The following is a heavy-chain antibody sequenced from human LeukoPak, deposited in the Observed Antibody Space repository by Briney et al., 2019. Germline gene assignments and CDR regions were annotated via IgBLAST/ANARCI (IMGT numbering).Heavy chain of an antibody. Sequence: SETLSLTCTVSGGSISSYYWSWSRQPPGKGLEWIGYIYYSGSTNYNPSLKSRVTILVDTSKNQFSLKLSSVPAADTAVYFCARGASSQGYWGQGTLVTVSS. V-gene: IGHV4-59*01. CDR1: GGSISSYY. CDR2: IYYSGST. D-gene: IGHD6-6*01. J-gene: IGHJ4*02. CDR3: ARGASSQGY.